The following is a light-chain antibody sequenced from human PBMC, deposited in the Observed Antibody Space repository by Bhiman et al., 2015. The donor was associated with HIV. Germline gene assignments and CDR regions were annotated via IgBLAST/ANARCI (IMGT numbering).Light chain of an antibody. V-gene: IGLV1-40*01. CDR2: GNS. Sequence: QPVLTQPPSVSGAPGQRVTISCTGSSSNIGAGYDVHWFQQLPGTAPKLLIYGNSIRPSGVPDRFSGSKSGTSASLAITGLQAEDEADYYCQSYDSSLSGRVFGTGTKVTVL. CDR3: QSYDSSLSGRV. CDR1: SSNIGAGYD. J-gene: IGLJ1*01.